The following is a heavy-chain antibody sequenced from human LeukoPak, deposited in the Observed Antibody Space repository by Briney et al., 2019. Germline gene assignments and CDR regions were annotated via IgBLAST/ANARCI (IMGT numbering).Heavy chain of an antibody. V-gene: IGHV1-2*02. CDR2: INPNSGGT. CDR3: ASSPPLIYSSGWLYFDY. J-gene: IGHJ4*02. D-gene: IGHD6-19*01. Sequence: GASVKVSCKASGYTFTGYYMHWVRQAPGQGLEWMGWINPNSGGTNYAQKFQGRVTMTRDTSISTAYMELSRLRSDDTAVYYCASSPPLIYSSGWLYFDYWGQGTLVAVSS. CDR1: GYTFTGYY.